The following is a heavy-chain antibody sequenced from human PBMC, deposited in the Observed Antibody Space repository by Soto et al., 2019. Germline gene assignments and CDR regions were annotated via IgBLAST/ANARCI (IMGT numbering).Heavy chain of an antibody. CDR1: GFTVSSNY. CDR3: ARDRVESGYPEYFQH. J-gene: IGHJ1*01. CDR2: IYSGGST. Sequence: EVQLVESGGGLIQPGGSLRLSCAASGFTVSSNYMSWVRQAPGKGLEWVSVIYSGGSTYYADSVKGRFTISRDNSKNTLYLQMNSLRAEDTAVYYCARDRVESGYPEYFQHWGQGXLVXXSX. D-gene: IGHD3-22*01. V-gene: IGHV3-53*01.